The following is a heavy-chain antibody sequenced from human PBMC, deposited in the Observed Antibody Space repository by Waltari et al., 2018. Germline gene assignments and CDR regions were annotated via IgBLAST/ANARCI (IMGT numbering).Heavy chain of an antibody. CDR2: ISGSGCST. V-gene: IGHV3-23*01. D-gene: IGHD1-26*01. CDR1: GFTFSSYA. CDR3: AKDTIARGSYYFDY. Sequence: EVQLLESGGGLVQPGGSLRLSCAASGFTFSSYAMSWVRRAPGKGLEWVSAISGSGCSTYYADSVKGRFTISRDNSKNTLYLQMNSLRAEDTAVYYCAKDTIARGSYYFDYWGQGTLVTVSS. J-gene: IGHJ4*02.